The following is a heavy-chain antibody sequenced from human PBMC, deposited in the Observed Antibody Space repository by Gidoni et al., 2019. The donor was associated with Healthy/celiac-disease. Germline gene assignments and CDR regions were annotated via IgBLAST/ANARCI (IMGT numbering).Heavy chain of an antibody. J-gene: IGHJ4*02. V-gene: IGHV3-23*01. CDR2: ISGSGGST. CDR1: GFPFSRYA. D-gene: IGHD2-2*01. Sequence: EVQLLESGGVLVQPGGSLRLSCAASGFPFSRYAMSWVRQAQGKGLEWVSAISGSGGSTYYADSVKGRFTISRDNSKNTLYLQMNSLRAEDTAVYYCAKDAVVVVPAANFDYWGQGTLVTVSS. CDR3: AKDAVVVVPAANFDY.